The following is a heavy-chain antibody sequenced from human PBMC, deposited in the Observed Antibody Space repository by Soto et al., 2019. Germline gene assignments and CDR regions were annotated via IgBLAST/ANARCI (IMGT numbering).Heavy chain of an antibody. V-gene: IGHV3-23*01. Sequence: GGSLRLSCAASGFTFSSYAMSWVRQAPGKGLEWVSAISGSGGSTYYADSVKGRFTISRDNSKNTLYLQMNSLRAEDTAVYYCAKAERITMIVVVIISAAFDIWGQGTMVTVSS. CDR3: AKAERITMIVVVIISAAFDI. D-gene: IGHD3-22*01. CDR1: GFTFSSYA. J-gene: IGHJ3*02. CDR2: ISGSGGST.